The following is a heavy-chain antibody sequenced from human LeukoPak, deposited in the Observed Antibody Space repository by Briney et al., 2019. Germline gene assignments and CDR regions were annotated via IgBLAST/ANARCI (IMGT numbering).Heavy chain of an antibody. CDR2: ITWNSAYK. CDR3: AKAGDYGGNEFDF. CDR1: GFTFEHYG. V-gene: IGHV3-9*01. J-gene: IGHJ5*01. D-gene: IGHD4-23*01. Sequence: AGGSLRLSCAASGFTFEHYGMHWVRQVPGKGLEWVSYITWNSAYKGYADSVRGRFAISRDNAKKSLHLQVNSLTGDDTAFYYCAKAGDYGGNEFDFWGQGTLVTVSS.